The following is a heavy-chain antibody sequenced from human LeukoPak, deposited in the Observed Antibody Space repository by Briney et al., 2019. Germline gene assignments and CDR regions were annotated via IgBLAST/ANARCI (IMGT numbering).Heavy chain of an antibody. CDR2: ISAYNGNT. CDR3: ARPVPAATPDWFDP. D-gene: IGHD2-2*01. V-gene: IGHV1-18*01. Sequence: ASVKVSCKASGYTFTTYGISWVRQAPGQGLEWMGWISAYNGNTNYAQKLQGRVTMTTDTSTSTAYMELSSLRSEDTAVYYCARPVPAATPDWFDPWGQGTLVTVSS. CDR1: GYTFTTYG. J-gene: IGHJ5*02.